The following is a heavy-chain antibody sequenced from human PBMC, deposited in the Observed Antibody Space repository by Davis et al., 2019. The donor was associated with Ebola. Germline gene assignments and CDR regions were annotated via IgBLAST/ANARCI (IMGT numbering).Heavy chain of an antibody. J-gene: IGHJ4*02. D-gene: IGHD3-10*01. Sequence: PGGSLRLSCAASGFTFNIFDMHWVRQAPGRGLEWVAFVRSHGSDDHYADSVKGRFTISRDNSKNTLYLQMNSLRAEDTAVYYCAKSDYYGSGSYDYWGQGTLVTVSS. CDR1: GFTFNIFD. CDR3: AKSDYYGSGSYDY. CDR2: VRSHGSDD. V-gene: IGHV3-30*02.